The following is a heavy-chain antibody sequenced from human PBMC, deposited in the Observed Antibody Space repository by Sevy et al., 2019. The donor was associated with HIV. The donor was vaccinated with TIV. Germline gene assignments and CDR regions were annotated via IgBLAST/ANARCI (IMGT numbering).Heavy chain of an antibody. Sequence: GGYLRLSCAASGFIFSSYSMNWVRQAPGKGLERISYISTGSTTIYYADSVKGRFTVSRDNARSSLFLQMNSMRDEDTALYYCAIDPRDGGDYWGQGTLVYVSS. CDR3: AIDPRDGGDY. CDR2: ISTGSTTI. V-gene: IGHV3-48*02. D-gene: IGHD3-16*01. CDR1: GFIFSSYS. J-gene: IGHJ4*02.